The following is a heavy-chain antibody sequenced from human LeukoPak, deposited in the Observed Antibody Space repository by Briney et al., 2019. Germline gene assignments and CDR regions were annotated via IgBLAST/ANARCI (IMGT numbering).Heavy chain of an antibody. J-gene: IGHJ4*02. Sequence: GRSLRLSCAASGFTFSSYAMHWVRPAPGKGLEWVSVISYDGSNKYYADSVKGRFTISRVNAKNSLYLQMNSLRAEDTAVYYCARGGRDGYNYGGFDYWGQGTLVTVSS. CDR1: GFTFSSYA. CDR2: ISYDGSNK. D-gene: IGHD5-24*01. V-gene: IGHV3-30*04. CDR3: ARGGRDGYNYGGFDY.